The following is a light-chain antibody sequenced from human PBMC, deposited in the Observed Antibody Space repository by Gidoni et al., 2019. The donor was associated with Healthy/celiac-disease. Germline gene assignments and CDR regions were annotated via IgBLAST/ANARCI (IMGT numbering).Light chain of an antibody. V-gene: IGKV3-20*01. Sequence: DIVLTPSPGPLSLSPGERATLSCRASQSVSSSYLAWYQQKPGQAPRLLIYGAYSRATGIPDRFSGSGSGTDFTLTISRLEPEDCAVYYCQQYGSSTFTFXPXTKVDIK. CDR3: QQYGSSTFT. CDR2: GAY. J-gene: IGKJ3*01. CDR1: QSVSSSY.